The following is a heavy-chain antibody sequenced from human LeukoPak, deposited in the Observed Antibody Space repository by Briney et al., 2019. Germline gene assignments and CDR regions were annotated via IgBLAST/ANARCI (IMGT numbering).Heavy chain of an antibody. CDR3: ARTNNVFYYFDY. Sequence: PSETLSLTCAVYGGSFSGYYWSWIRQPPGKGLEWIGEINHSGSTNYNPSLKSRVTTSVDTSKNQFSLKLNSVTAADTAVYYCARTNNVFYYFDYWGQGTLVTVPS. V-gene: IGHV4-34*01. CDR2: INHSGST. CDR1: GGSFSGYY. D-gene: IGHD1/OR15-1a*01. J-gene: IGHJ4*02.